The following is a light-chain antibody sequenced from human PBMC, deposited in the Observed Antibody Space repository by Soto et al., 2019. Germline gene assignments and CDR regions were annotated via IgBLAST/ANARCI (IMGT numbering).Light chain of an antibody. CDR2: DVN. CDR3: SSYTTSSSHVI. Sequence: QSALTQPASVSGSPGQSITISCTGTSSDVGDYNYVSWYQHHPGKAPKLMIYDVNNRPSGVSNRFSGSKSGNTASLTISGLQAEDEAEYFCSSYTTSSSHVIFGGGTKLTVL. CDR1: SSDVGDYNY. J-gene: IGLJ2*01. V-gene: IGLV2-14*03.